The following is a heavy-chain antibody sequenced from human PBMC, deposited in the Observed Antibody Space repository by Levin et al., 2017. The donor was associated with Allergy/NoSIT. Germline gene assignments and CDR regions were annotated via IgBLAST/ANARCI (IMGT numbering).Heavy chain of an antibody. J-gene: IGHJ6*02. CDR3: ARHTRVYYGMDM. Sequence: GGSLRLSCAASGITFSSYWMSWVRQAPGKGLEWVANINQHGGDKNYVDSVKGRFTISRDNAKNSVFLEMNSLRAEDTGVYYCARHTRVYYGMDMWGQGTTVTVSS. V-gene: IGHV3-7*01. CDR2: INQHGGDK. D-gene: IGHD1-26*01. CDR1: GITFSSYW.